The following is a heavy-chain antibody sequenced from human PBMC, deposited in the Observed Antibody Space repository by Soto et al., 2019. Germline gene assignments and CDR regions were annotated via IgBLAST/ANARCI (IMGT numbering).Heavy chain of an antibody. D-gene: IGHD3-9*01. Sequence: GGTLRLSCAASGFTFSSYAMSWVRQAPGKGLEWVSGISGSGGSTYYANSVKGRFTISRDNSKNTLYLQMNSLRAEDTAVYYCARGGVVLRYFDWLLPPSYGMDVWGQGTTVTVSS. CDR2: ISGSGGST. J-gene: IGHJ6*02. CDR3: ARGGVVLRYFDWLLPPSYGMDV. CDR1: GFTFSSYA. V-gene: IGHV3-23*01.